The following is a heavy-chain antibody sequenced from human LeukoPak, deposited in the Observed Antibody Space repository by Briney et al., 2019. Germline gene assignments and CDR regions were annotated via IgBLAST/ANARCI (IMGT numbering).Heavy chain of an antibody. CDR3: AKDGVVRGLGPYYFDS. V-gene: IGHV3-23*01. CDR2: ISYSGGTT. J-gene: IGHJ4*02. CDR1: GFTFTSYA. Sequence: PGGSLRLSCASSGFTFTSYAVSWVRQAPGKGLEWVSPISYSGGTTYHTDSVKGRFTISRDISKNTVYLQMNSLKAEDTAVYYCAKDGVVRGLGPYYFDSWGQGSLVTVSS. D-gene: IGHD3-10*01.